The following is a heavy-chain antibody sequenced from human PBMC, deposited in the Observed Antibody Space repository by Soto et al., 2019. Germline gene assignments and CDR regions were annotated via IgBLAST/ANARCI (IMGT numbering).Heavy chain of an antibody. CDR3: ARSNYDRYYYYYYGMDV. Sequence: ASVKVSCKASGYTFTSYDINWVRQATGQGLEWMGWMNPNSGNTGYAQKFQGRVTMTRNTSISTAYMELSSLRSEDTAVYYCARSNYDRYYYYYYGMDVWGQGTTVTVSS. D-gene: IGHD4-4*01. V-gene: IGHV1-8*01. CDR1: GYTFTSYD. CDR2: MNPNSGNT. J-gene: IGHJ6*02.